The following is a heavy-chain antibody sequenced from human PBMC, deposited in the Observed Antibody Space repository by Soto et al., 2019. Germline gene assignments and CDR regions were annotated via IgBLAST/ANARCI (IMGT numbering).Heavy chain of an antibody. CDR1: GGSISSYY. V-gene: IGHV4-59*01. CDR3: ARDPGYSSSWYNWFDP. J-gene: IGHJ5*02. CDR2: IYYSGST. D-gene: IGHD6-13*01. Sequence: SDTLSLTCTVSGGSISSYYWSWIRQPPGKGLEWIGYIYYSGSTNYNPSLKSRVTISVDTSKNQFSLKLSSVTAADTAVYYCARDPGYSSSWYNWFDPWGQGTLVTVSS.